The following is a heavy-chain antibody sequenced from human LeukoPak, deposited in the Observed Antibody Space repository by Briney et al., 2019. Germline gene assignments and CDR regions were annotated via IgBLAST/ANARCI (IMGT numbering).Heavy chain of an antibody. CDR1: GGSISSGSYY. Sequence: SQTLSLTCTVSGGSISSGSYYWSWIRQPAGKGLEWIGRIYTSGSTNYNPSLKSRVTISVDTSKNQFSLKLSSVTAADTAVYFCAREGGDSSGYYHDSWGQGTLVTVSS. CDR3: AREGGDSSGYYHDS. J-gene: IGHJ4*02. V-gene: IGHV4-61*02. D-gene: IGHD3-22*01. CDR2: IYTSGST.